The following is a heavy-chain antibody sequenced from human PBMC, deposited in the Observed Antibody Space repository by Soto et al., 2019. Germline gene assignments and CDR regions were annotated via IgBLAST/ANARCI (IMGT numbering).Heavy chain of an antibody. CDR2: IYPGDSDT. Sequence: GESLKISCKGSGYSFTSYWIGWVRQMPGKGLEWMGIIYPGDSDTRYSPSFQGQVTISADKSISTAYLQWSSLKASDTAMYHCATSSTVTNLYYYYYMDVWGKGTTVTVSS. D-gene: IGHD4-4*01. CDR1: GYSFTSYW. CDR3: ATSSTVTNLYYYYYMDV. J-gene: IGHJ6*03. V-gene: IGHV5-51*01.